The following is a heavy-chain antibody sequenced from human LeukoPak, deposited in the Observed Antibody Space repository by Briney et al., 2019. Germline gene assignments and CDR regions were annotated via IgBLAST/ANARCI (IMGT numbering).Heavy chain of an antibody. D-gene: IGHD3-10*01. CDR1: GGSFRGYY. CDR2: INHSGST. CDR3: ARWYGSGSYYNILPHASFDY. J-gene: IGHJ4*02. Sequence: PSGTLSLPCAVYGGSFRGYYWSWIRPPPGKGLEWIGGINHSGSTNYNPSLKSRVTISVDTSKNQFSLKLSSVTAADTAVYYCARWYGSGSYYNILPHASFDYWGQGTLVTVSS. V-gene: IGHV4-34*01.